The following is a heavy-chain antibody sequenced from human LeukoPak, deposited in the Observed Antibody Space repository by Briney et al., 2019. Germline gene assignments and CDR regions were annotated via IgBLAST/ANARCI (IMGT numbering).Heavy chain of an antibody. CDR3: ARVTYSVFDY. V-gene: IGHV4-38-2*02. CDR1: SGSFSAYY. D-gene: IGHD2-21*01. J-gene: IGHJ4*02. CDR2: IYHSGST. Sequence: SETLSLTCTVYSGSFSAYYWGWIRQPPGKGLEWIESIYHSGSTYYNPSLKSRVTISVDTSKNQFSLKLSSVTAADTAVYYCARVTYSVFDYWGQGTLVTVSS.